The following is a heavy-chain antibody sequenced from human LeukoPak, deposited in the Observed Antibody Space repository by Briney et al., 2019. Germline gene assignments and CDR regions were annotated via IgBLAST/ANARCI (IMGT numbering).Heavy chain of an antibody. CDR1: GGSFSGYY. CDR2: INHSRST. D-gene: IGHD6-19*01. J-gene: IGHJ3*02. V-gene: IGHV4-34*01. Sequence: SETLSLTCAVYGGSFSGYYWSWIRQPPGKGLEWIGEINHSRSTNYNPSLKSRVTISVDMSKNQFSLKLSSVTAADTAVYYCARAEQWLVPDAFDIWGQGTMVTVSS. CDR3: ARAEQWLVPDAFDI.